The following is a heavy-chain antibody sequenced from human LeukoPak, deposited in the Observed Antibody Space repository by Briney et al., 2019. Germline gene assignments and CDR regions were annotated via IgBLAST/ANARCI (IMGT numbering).Heavy chain of an antibody. Sequence: GASVKVSCKASGYTFTGYYMHWVRQAPGQGLEWMGWINPNSGGTNYAQKFQGRATMTRDTSISTAYMELSRLRSDDTAVYYCANYRARGRIAAAGPWFDPWGQGTLVTVSS. J-gene: IGHJ5*02. D-gene: IGHD6-13*01. CDR2: INPNSGGT. CDR3: ANYRARGRIAAAGPWFDP. V-gene: IGHV1-2*02. CDR1: GYTFTGYY.